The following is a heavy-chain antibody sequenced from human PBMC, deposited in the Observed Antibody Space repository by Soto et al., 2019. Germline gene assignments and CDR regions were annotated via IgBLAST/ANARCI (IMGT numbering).Heavy chain of an antibody. V-gene: IGHV3-23*01. CDR2: FTADAGNT. D-gene: IGHD6-13*01. CDR3: EKGDTRSWYLWDY. J-gene: IGHJ4*02. CDR1: GFTFSSYA. Sequence: EVQLLESGGGLVQPGGSLRLSCAASGFTFSSYAMSWVRQAPGKGLEWVSIFTADAGNTYYADSVKGRFTVSRDTSKNTLYLQMNSLRAEDTAVYYCEKGDTRSWYLWDYWGQGTLVTVSS.